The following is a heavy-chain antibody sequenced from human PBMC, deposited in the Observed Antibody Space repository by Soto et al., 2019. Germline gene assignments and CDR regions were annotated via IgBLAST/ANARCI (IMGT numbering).Heavy chain of an antibody. D-gene: IGHD4-4*01. CDR3: ARSPPRVERNNYAGGWFDP. Sequence: QVQLVQSGAEVKKPGASVKVSCKASGYTFTSYDINWVRQATGQGLEWMGWMNPNSGNTGYPQKFQGRVTMPRNPSISPAYMELSSLRFEDTAVYYCARSPPRVERNNYAGGWFDPWGQGTLVTVSS. CDR1: GYTFTSYD. CDR2: MNPNSGNT. J-gene: IGHJ5*02. V-gene: IGHV1-8*01.